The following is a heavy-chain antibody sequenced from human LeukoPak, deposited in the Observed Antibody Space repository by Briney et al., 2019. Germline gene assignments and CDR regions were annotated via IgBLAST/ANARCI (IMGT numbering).Heavy chain of an antibody. CDR3: ARDRISFDRGAKGWFDP. J-gene: IGHJ5*02. CDR2: FQPDGSP. V-gene: IGHV3-66*01. D-gene: IGHD3-10*01. Sequence: GGPLSLSCAASELTAKTNYMSWLRQAPGKGPEWVAVFQPDGSPFYAASVRARFNISGDNSKNTLYLQMNSLRAEDTAVYYCARDRISFDRGAKGWFDPWGQGTLVTVSS. CDR1: ELTAKTNY.